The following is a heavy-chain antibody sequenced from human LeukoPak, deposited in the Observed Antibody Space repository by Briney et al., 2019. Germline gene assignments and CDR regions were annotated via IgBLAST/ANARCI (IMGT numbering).Heavy chain of an antibody. J-gene: IGHJ4*02. Sequence: GGSLRLSCAASGSTFSSFAMHWVRQAPGKGLEYLSAIYSDGSRTYYADSVKGRFTISRDNSKNTLYFEMSSLRVEDTAVYYCVKSPGSGWPVWGQGTLLTVSS. CDR3: VKSPGSGWPV. V-gene: IGHV3-64D*06. CDR2: IYSDGSRT. D-gene: IGHD6-19*01. CDR1: GSTFSSFA.